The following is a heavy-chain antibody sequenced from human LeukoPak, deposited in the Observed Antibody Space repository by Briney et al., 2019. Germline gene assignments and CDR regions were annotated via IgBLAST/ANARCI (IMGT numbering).Heavy chain of an antibody. CDR3: ARDIAPLSYDSSGYYTDY. Sequence: GASVKVSCKASGYTFTGYYMHWVRQAPGQGLEWMGWINHNSGGTNYAQKFQGRVTMTRDTSISTAYMELSRLRSDDTAVYYCARDIAPLSYDSSGYYTDYWGQGTLVTVSS. V-gene: IGHV1-2*02. CDR1: GYTFTGYY. CDR2: INHNSGGT. J-gene: IGHJ4*02. D-gene: IGHD3-22*01.